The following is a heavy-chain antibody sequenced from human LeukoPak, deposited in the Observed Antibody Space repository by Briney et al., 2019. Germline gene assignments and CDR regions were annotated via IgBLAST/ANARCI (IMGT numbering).Heavy chain of an antibody. V-gene: IGHV1-24*01. CDR3: ATHYCGGDCEFDY. CDR1: GYTLTELS. Sequence: ASVKVSCKVSGYTLTELSMHWVRQAPGEGLEWMGGFDPEDGETIYAQKFQGRVTMTEDTSTDTAYMELSSLRSEDTAVYYCATHYCGGDCEFDYWGQGTLVTVSS. D-gene: IGHD2-21*02. J-gene: IGHJ4*02. CDR2: FDPEDGET.